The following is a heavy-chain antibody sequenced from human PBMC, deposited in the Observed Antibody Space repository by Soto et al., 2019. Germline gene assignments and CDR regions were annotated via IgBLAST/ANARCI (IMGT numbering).Heavy chain of an antibody. V-gene: IGHV3-53*02. J-gene: IGHJ3*02. Sequence: EVQLVETGGGLIQPGGSLRLSCAASGLTVSSNYMNWVRQAPGKGLEWVSVLYSGGSTHYAGSVKGRFIISRDNSKNTLYLQMNSLRVEDTAVYYCARDRTVDEGDGFDIWGHGTMVTFSS. D-gene: IGHD5-12*01. CDR3: ARDRTVDEGDGFDI. CDR2: LYSGGST. CDR1: GLTVSSNY.